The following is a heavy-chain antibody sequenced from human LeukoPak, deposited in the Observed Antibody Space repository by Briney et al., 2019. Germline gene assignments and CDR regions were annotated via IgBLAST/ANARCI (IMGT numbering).Heavy chain of an antibody. Sequence: GGSLRLSCAASGFNFSIHSMNGVRQAPGKGLEWISYTSNTGRTFFYADSVKGRFTISRDNAKNSLYLQMNSLRDEDTAVYYCARDYGSGSYLTSDHWGQGTLVTVSS. J-gene: IGHJ4*02. CDR3: ARDYGSGSYLTSDH. CDR1: GFNFSIHS. V-gene: IGHV3-48*02. CDR2: TSNTGRTF. D-gene: IGHD3-10*01.